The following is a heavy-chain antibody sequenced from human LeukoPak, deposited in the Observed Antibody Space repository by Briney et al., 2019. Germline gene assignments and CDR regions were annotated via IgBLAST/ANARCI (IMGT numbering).Heavy chain of an antibody. CDR1: GFTFSSYA. D-gene: IGHD3-22*01. V-gene: IGHV3-23*01. CDR2: ISGSGGST. CDR3: AICYYDPPVGYFQH. J-gene: IGHJ1*01. Sequence: GGSLRLSCAASGFTFSSYAMSWVRQAPGKGLEWVSAISGSGGSTYYADSVKGRFTISRDNSKNTLCLQMNSLRAEDTAVYYCAICYYDPPVGYFQHWGQGTLVTVSS.